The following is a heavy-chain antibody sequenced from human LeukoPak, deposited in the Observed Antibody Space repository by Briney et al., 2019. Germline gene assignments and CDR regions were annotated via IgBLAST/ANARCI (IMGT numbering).Heavy chain of an antibody. Sequence: GRSLRLSCAASGFTFSSYAMHWVRQAPGKGLEWVAFIRYDGSNKYYADSVKGRFTISRDNSKNTLYLQMNSLRAEDTAVYYCAKGPVVVPAAIGYWGQGTLVTVSS. J-gene: IGHJ4*02. CDR2: IRYDGSNK. CDR3: AKGPVVVPAAIGY. CDR1: GFTFSSYA. D-gene: IGHD2-2*01. V-gene: IGHV3-30*02.